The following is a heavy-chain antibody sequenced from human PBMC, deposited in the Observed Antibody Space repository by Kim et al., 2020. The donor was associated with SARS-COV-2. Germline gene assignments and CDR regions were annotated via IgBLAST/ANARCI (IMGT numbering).Heavy chain of an antibody. D-gene: IGHD3-16*01. Sequence: GGSLRLSCATSGFNFNAYAIHWVRQAPGKGLEPVAAITNDGNNKEYADSVKGRFTISKDRSTSTVYLQMNSLRPEDTALYYCARDLAVGGRGRFDYWGQG. CDR3: ARDLAVGGRGRFDY. CDR1: GFNFNAYA. J-gene: IGHJ4*02. CDR2: ITNDGNNK. V-gene: IGHV3-30-3*01.